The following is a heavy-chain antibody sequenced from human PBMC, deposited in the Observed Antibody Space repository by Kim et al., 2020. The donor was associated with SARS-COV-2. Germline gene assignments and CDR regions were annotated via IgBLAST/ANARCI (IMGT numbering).Heavy chain of an antibody. D-gene: IGHD3-10*01. CDR3: ASQTGTGDWFDP. J-gene: IGHJ5*02. CDR1: GYSFTSYW. V-gene: IGHV5-10-1*01. CDR2: IDPSDSYT. Sequence: GESLKISCKGSGYSFTSYWISWVRQMPGKGLEWMGRIDPSDSYTNYSPSFQGHVTISADKSISTAYLQWSSLKASDTAMYYCASQTGTGDWFDPWGQGTLVTVSS.